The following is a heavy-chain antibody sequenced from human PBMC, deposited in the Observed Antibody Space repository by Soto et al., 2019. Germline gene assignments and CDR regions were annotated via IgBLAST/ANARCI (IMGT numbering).Heavy chain of an antibody. CDR2: INPSGGST. V-gene: IGHV1-46*01. J-gene: IGHJ2*01. CDR1: GYTFTSYY. D-gene: IGHD3-22*01. CDR3: ARDVQTYYYDSSGPSPRYLYL. Sequence: QVQLVQSGAEVKKPGASVKVSCKASGYTFTSYYMHWVRQAPGQGLEWMGIINPSGGSTSYAQKFQGSVTMTRDTSTSTVYMELSSLRSGDTAVYYCARDVQTYYYDSSGPSPRYLYLWGRGTLVTVSS.